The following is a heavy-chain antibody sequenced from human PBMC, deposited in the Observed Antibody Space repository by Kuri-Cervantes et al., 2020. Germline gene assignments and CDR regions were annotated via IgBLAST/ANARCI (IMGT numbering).Heavy chain of an antibody. D-gene: IGHD6-19*01. V-gene: IGHV1-2*02. J-gene: IGHJ5*02. CDR1: GYTFTGYY. CDR2: INPNSGGT. Sequence: ASVKVSCKASGYTFTGYYMHWVRQAPGQGLEWMGWINPNSGGTNYAQKFQGRVTMTRDTSISTAYMELSRLRSYDTAVYYCARKTVAGLGANWFDPWGQGTLVTVSS. CDR3: ARKTVAGLGANWFDP.